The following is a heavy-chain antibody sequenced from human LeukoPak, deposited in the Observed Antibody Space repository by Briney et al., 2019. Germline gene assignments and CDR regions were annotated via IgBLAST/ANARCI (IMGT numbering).Heavy chain of an antibody. J-gene: IGHJ4*02. V-gene: IGHV4-59*01. D-gene: IGHD2-8*01. CDR3: ARGQEWGDYYFDY. CDR1: GGSISSYY. CDR2: IYYSGST. Sequence: PSETLSLTCTVSGGSISSYYWSWIRQPPGKGLEWIGYIYYSGSTNYNPSLKSRVTISVDTSKNQFSLKLSSVTAADTAVYYCARGQEWGDYYFDYWGQGTLVTVSS.